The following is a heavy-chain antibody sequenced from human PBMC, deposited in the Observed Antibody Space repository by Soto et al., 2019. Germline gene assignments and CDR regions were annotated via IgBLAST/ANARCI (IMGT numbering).Heavy chain of an antibody. CDR1: GYTFTSYG. CDR3: AGYNYYDSSGYPWYFDY. CDR2: ISAYNGNT. Sequence: ASVKVSCKASGYTFTSYGISWVRQAPGQGLEWMGWISAYNGNTNYAQKLQGRVTMTTDTSTSTAYMELRSLRSDDTAVYYCAGYNYYDSSGYPWYFDYWGQGTLVTVSS. D-gene: IGHD3-22*01. V-gene: IGHV1-18*04. J-gene: IGHJ4*02.